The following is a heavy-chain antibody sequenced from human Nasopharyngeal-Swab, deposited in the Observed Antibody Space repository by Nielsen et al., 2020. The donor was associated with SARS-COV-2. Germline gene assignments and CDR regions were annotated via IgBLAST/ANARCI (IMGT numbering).Heavy chain of an antibody. CDR1: GFTFNNYN. CDR3: ARDGLDYDFWSAYFMDV. Sequence: GGSLRLSCAASGFTFNNYNFNWVLQAPGKGLEWVSSISSSSSYIYYADSVKGRSTISRDKAKNSLYLQMHSLIADDPAVYYCARDGLDYDFWSAYFMDVWGQGTTVTVSS. V-gene: IGHV3-21*01. CDR2: ISSSSSYI. D-gene: IGHD3-3*01. J-gene: IGHJ6*02.